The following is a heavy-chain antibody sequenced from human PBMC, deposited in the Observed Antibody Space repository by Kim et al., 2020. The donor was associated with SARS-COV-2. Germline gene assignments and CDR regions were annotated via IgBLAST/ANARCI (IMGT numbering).Heavy chain of an antibody. Sequence: GGSLRLSCAASGFTFSSYSMNWVRQAPGKGLEWVSSISSSSSYIYYADSVKGRFTISRDNAKNSLYLQMNSLRAEDTAVYYCARAAAGRGDFDYWGQGTLVTVSS. V-gene: IGHV3-21*01. CDR1: GFTFSSYS. CDR3: ARAAAGRGDFDY. J-gene: IGHJ4*02. CDR2: ISSSSSYI. D-gene: IGHD6-13*01.